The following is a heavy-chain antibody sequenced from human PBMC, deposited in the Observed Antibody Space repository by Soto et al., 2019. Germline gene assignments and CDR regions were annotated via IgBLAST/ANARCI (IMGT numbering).Heavy chain of an antibody. CDR1: GGSISSGSYS. J-gene: IGHJ6*02. D-gene: IGHD2-21*02. CDR3: ARDLGEAVTADRYYHYGIDV. V-gene: IGHV4-30-2*06. CDR2: IYSSGAK. Sequence: PSETLSLTCAVSGGSISSGSYSWSWIRQSPGRCLEWIGYIYSSGAKYYNPSLDSRVTLSMDTSKNQFSLKLTSVTAADTAVYFCARDLGEAVTADRYYHYGIDVWGQGTTVIVSS.